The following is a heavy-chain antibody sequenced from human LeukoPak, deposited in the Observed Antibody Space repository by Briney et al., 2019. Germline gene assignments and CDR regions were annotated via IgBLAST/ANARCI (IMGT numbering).Heavy chain of an antibody. CDR2: IYYSGST. CDR3: ARIFRLGYCSGGSCPYYFDY. J-gene: IGHJ4*02. D-gene: IGHD2-15*01. CDR1: GGSISSGDYY. Sequence: SETLSLTCTVSGGSISSGDYYWRWIRQPPGKGLEGIGYIYYSGSTYYNPSLKSRVTISVDTSKNQFSLKLSSVTAADTSVYYCARIFRLGYCSGGSCPYYFDYWGQGTLVTVSS. V-gene: IGHV4-30-4*08.